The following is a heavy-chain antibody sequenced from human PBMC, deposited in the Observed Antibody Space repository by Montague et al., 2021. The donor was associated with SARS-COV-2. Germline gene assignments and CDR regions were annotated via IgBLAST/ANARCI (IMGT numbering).Heavy chain of an antibody. Sequence: SETLSLTCTVSGGSINSHYWSWIRQSPGQGLEWIGYVYYRGSTKYNPSXXSRVTISVETSKNQFYLKLTSVTAADAAVYYCARANLVTFGGVIDLFEHWGQGSLVTVSS. CDR1: GGSINSHY. D-gene: IGHD3-16*02. CDR3: ARANLVTFGGVIDLFEH. J-gene: IGHJ4*02. CDR2: VYYRGST. V-gene: IGHV4-59*11.